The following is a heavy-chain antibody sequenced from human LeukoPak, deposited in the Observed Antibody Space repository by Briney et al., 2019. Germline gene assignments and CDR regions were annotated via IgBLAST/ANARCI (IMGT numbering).Heavy chain of an antibody. Sequence: ASVKVSCKASGYTFTDYYIHWVRQAPGQGLEWMGWINPSSGGTKFAQELQGRVAMTRDTSISIAYMELSRLSSDDTAVYYCANLMGTAYFYVMDVWGQGTTVTVSS. CDR2: INPSSGGT. V-gene: IGHV1-2*02. CDR1: GYTFTDYY. D-gene: IGHD7-27*01. J-gene: IGHJ6*02. CDR3: ANLMGTAYFYVMDV.